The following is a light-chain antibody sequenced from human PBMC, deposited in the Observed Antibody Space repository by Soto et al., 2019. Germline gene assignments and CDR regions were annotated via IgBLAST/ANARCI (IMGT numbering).Light chain of an antibody. CDR3: ALWDDSLNGPV. J-gene: IGLJ3*02. CDR2: RSS. CDR1: SSNIGSHS. Sequence: QSVLTQPPSASGTPGQRITISCSGSSSNIGSHSVNWYQQLPGTAPKLLISRSSQRPSGVPDRFSGSKSGTSASLAISGLQSGDEAEYYCALWDDSLNGPVFGGGTKVTVL. V-gene: IGLV1-44*01.